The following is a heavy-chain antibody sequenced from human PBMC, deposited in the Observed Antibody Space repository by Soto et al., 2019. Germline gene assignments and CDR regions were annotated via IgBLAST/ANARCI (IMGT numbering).Heavy chain of an antibody. D-gene: IGHD5-18*01. CDR1: GGSISSYY. CDR2: IYYSGST. J-gene: IGHJ4*02. CDR3: ARHYGYGYARD. V-gene: IGHV4-59*08. Sequence: QVQLQESGPGLVKPSETLSLTCTVSGGSISSYYWSWIRQPPGKGLEWIGYIYYSGSTNYNPSLKCXVTISVDTSKNQFSLKLSSVTAADTAVYYCARHYGYGYARDWGQGTLVTVSS.